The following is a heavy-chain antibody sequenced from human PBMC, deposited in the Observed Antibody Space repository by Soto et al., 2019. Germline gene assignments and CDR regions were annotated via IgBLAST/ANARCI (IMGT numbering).Heavy chain of an antibody. J-gene: IGHJ4*02. D-gene: IGHD2-15*01. CDR1: GYTFTSYG. CDR2: LSAYNGNT. CDR3: SRKSSPADY. Sequence: QVQLVQSGAEVKKPGASVKVSCKASGYTFTSYGISWVRQSPGQGLEWMGWLSAYNGNTNYAQKRQGRVTMTTHTSTSTAYMERRRQRPEDTAVSDCSRKSSPADYWCQGILVTGSS. V-gene: IGHV1-18*01.